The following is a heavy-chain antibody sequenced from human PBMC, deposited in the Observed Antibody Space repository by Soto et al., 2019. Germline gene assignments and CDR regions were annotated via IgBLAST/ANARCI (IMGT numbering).Heavy chain of an antibody. V-gene: IGHV1-69*06. Sequence: QVQLVQSGAEVKKPGSSVKVSCKASGVTFSSYAISWVRQAPGQGLAWMGGIIPIFGTANYAQKLQGRVTITADKSTSTAYMELRSLRSEDTAVYYCARSDVVVVAATNPWYFDLWGRGTLVTVSS. CDR3: ARSDVVVVAATNPWYFDL. J-gene: IGHJ2*01. D-gene: IGHD2-15*01. CDR1: GVTFSSYA. CDR2: IIPIFGTA.